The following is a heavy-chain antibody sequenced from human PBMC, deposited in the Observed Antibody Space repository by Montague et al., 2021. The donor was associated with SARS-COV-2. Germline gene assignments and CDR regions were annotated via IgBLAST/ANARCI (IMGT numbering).Heavy chain of an antibody. CDR3: ARVRRGYTYGLGVSAHFDY. V-gene: IGHV4-59*01. J-gene: IGHJ4*02. Sequence: SETLSLTCTVSGGPISSYYWSWIRQPPGKGLEWIGYIYYSGSTNYNPSLKSRVTISVDTSKNQLSLKLSSVTAADTAVYYFARVRRGYTYGLGVSAHFDYWGQGTLVTVSS. CDR2: IYYSGST. D-gene: IGHD3-10*01. CDR1: GGPISSYY.